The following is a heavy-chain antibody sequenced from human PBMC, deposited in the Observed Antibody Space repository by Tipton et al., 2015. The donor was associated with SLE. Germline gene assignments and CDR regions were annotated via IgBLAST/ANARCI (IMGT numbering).Heavy chain of an antibody. D-gene: IGHD3-16*01. CDR3: ASASGGGSYLDY. CDR2: IYYSGDT. CDR1: GGSINNPY. J-gene: IGHJ4*02. V-gene: IGHV4-59*11. Sequence: TLSLTCTVSGGSINNPYWTWIRQPPGRGLEWIGFIYYSGDTNSNPSLKSRLTISVDTPKNHFSLRLSSVTDADTAVYYCASASGGGSYLDYWGQGLLVAVSS.